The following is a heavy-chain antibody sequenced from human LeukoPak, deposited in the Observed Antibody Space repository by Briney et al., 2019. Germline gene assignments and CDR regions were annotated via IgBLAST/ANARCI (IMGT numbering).Heavy chain of an antibody. CDR1: GGSISDYY. CDR2: FYYSGTS. Sequence: SETLSLTCTVSGGSISDYYWSWLRQPPGKGLEWIGYFYYSGTSRYNPSLKSRVPFSADTSENQFSLKPTSVTAVDTAVYYCARHYYGDVYYFDFWGQGTLVTVSS. CDR3: ARHYYGDVYYFDF. V-gene: IGHV4-59*08. J-gene: IGHJ4*02. D-gene: IGHD3-16*01.